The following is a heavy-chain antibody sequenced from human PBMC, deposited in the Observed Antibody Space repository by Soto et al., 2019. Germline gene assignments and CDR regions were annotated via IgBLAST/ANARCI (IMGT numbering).Heavy chain of an antibody. V-gene: IGHV4-30-4*01. CDR3: AIAVLQLDP. CDR1: GGSISSGAYY. J-gene: IGHJ5*02. CDR2: IYDSGST. D-gene: IGHD3-10*01. Sequence: LCGGSISSGAYYWSWIRQPPGKGLEWIGYIYDSGSTYYNPSLKSRVTISVDTSKNQFSLKLSSVTAADTAVYYCAIAVLQLDPWGQGTLVTVSS.